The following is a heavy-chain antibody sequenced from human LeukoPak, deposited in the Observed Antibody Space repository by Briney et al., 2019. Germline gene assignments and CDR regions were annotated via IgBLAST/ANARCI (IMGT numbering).Heavy chain of an antibody. D-gene: IGHD1-26*01. CDR3: ARDETGSQKTNAFDI. V-gene: IGHV4-59*01. CDR2: ISHNGRT. J-gene: IGHJ3*02. Sequence: TSETLSLTCTVSGDSISTSYWSWIRQPPGKGLECIGYISHNGRTNYNPSLKSRVTISMDTSKNQFSLTLRSVTDADTAVYYCARDETGSQKTNAFDIWGQGTMVTVSS. CDR1: GDSISTSY.